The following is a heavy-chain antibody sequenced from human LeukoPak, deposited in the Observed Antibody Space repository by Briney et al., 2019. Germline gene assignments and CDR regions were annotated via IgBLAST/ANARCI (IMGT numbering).Heavy chain of an antibody. Sequence: PGGSLRLSCAVSGFTFSSYWMSWVRQAPGKGLEWVANIKQDGSEKYYVDSVKGRFTISRDNAKNSLYLQMNSLRAEDTAVYYCARDRTGQQLISRKEYYYMDVWGKGTTVTISS. CDR3: ARDRTGQQLISRKEYYYMDV. CDR2: IKQDGSEK. V-gene: IGHV3-7*01. CDR1: GFTFSSYW. J-gene: IGHJ6*03. D-gene: IGHD4-11*01.